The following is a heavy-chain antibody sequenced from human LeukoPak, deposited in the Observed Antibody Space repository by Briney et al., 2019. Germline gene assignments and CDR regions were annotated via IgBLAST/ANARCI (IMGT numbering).Heavy chain of an antibody. CDR2: FYTSGST. D-gene: IGHD2-21*01. Sequence: SETLSLTCTVSGGSISSSYWSWIRQPAGKGLEWIGRFYTSGSTNYNFNPSLKSRVTMSVDTSKNQFSPKLTSVTAADTAVYYCARDPNSALWGQGTLVTVSS. J-gene: IGHJ4*02. V-gene: IGHV4-4*07. CDR1: GGSISSSY. CDR3: ARDPNSAL.